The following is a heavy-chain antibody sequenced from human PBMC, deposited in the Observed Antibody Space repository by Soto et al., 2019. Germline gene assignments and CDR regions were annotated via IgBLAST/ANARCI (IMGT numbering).Heavy chain of an antibody. V-gene: IGHV3-23*01. D-gene: IGHD2-15*01. CDR1: GFTFSSYA. CDR2: ISGSGGST. Sequence: EVQLLESGGGLVQPGGSLRLSCAASGFTFSSYAVSWVRQAPGKGLEWVSAISGSGGSTYYADSVKGRFTISRDNSKNTLYLQMNSLRAEDTAVYYCAKESGYCSGGSCYGGEYYFDYWGQGTLVTVSS. CDR3: AKESGYCSGGSCYGGEYYFDY. J-gene: IGHJ4*02.